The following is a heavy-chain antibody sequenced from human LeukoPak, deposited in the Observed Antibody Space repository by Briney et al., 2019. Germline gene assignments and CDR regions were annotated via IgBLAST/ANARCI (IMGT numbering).Heavy chain of an antibody. Sequence: ASVKVSCKASGYTFTNYDINWVRQVTGQGLEWMGWMNPSSGDTGYAQRFQGRITMTRDTSISTAYMELSSLRSEDTAVYYCTRGSYLYYFYAVDVWGQGTPVTVSS. CDR3: TRGSYLYYFYAVDV. CDR1: GYTFTNYD. J-gene: IGHJ6*02. V-gene: IGHV1-8*01. CDR2: MNPSSGDT. D-gene: IGHD3-10*01.